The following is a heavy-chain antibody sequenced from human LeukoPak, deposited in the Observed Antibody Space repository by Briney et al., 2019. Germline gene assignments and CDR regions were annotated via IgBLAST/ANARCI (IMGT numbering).Heavy chain of an antibody. CDR1: GYNFNNNW. CDR3: ARPGYYDSSPFDY. CDR2: IYPGDSDT. V-gene: IGHV5-51*01. D-gene: IGHD3-22*01. Sequence: GESLKISCKGSGYNFNNNWIGWVRQMPGKGLEWMGIIYPGDSDTRYSPSFQGQVTISADKSISTAYLQWSSLKASDTAMYYCARPGYYDSSPFDYWGQGTLVTVSS. J-gene: IGHJ4*02.